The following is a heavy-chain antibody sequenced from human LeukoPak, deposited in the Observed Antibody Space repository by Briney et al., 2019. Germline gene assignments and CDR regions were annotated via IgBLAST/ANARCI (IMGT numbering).Heavy chain of an antibody. V-gene: IGHV1-24*01. CDR1: GYTLTELS. D-gene: IGHD3-3*01. CDR2: FDPEDGET. CDR3: AGGSGYYSSYYYYGMDV. J-gene: IGHJ6*02. Sequence: ASVKVSCKVSGYTLTELSMHWVRQAPGKGLEWMGGFDPEDGETIYAQKFQGRVTMIEDTSTDTAYMELSSLRSEDTAVYYCAGGSGYYSSYYYYGMDVWGQGTTVTVSS.